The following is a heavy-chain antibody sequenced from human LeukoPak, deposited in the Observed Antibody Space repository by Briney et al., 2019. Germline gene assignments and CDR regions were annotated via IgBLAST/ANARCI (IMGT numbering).Heavy chain of an antibody. J-gene: IGHJ5*02. CDR1: GYSISSGYY. CDR2: IYHSGST. Sequence: SETLSLTCTVSGYSISSGYYWGWIRQPPGKGLEWIGSIYHSGSTYYNPSLKSRVTISVDTSKNQFSLKLSSVTAADTAVYYCARDQGYCSSTSCYTAGVWFDPWGQGTLVTVYS. D-gene: IGHD2-2*02. V-gene: IGHV4-38-2*02. CDR3: ARDQGYCSSTSCYTAGVWFDP.